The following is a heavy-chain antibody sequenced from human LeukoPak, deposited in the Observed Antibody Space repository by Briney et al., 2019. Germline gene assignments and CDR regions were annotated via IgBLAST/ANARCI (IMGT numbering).Heavy chain of an antibody. J-gene: IGHJ5*02. Sequence: ASVKVSCKASGYTFTSYGISWVRQAPGQGLEWMGWISAYNGNTNYAQKLQGRVTMTTDTSTSTAYMELRSLRSDDTAVYYCARDGDCSSTSCRRGFDPWSQGTLVTVSS. CDR3: ARDGDCSSTSCRRGFDP. CDR2: ISAYNGNT. V-gene: IGHV1-18*01. D-gene: IGHD2-2*01. CDR1: GYTFTSYG.